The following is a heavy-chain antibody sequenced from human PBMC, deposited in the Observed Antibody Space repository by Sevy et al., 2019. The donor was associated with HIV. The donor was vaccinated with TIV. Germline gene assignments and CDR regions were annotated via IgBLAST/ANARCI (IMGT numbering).Heavy chain of an antibody. CDR2: IYPGGSA. CDR1: GYSIRSAYQ. J-gene: IGHJ4*02. Sequence: SETLSLTCAVSGYSIRSAYQWGWIRQPPGKGLEWFGGIYPGGSAFYNPSLKSRVTISVDMSKNQFSLNLRSVTAADAAVYYCAEDKNDYGGAYLDSWGPGTLVTVSS. CDR3: AEDKNDYGGAYLDS. D-gene: IGHD4-17*01. V-gene: IGHV4-38-2*01.